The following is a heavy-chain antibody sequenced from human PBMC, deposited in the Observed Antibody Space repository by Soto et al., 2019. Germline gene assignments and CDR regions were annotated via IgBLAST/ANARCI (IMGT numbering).Heavy chain of an antibody. Sequence: SETLSLTCTVSGGSISSSSYYWGWIRQPPGKGLEWIGSIYYSGGTYYNPSLKSRVTISVDTSKNQFSLKLSSVTAADTAVYYCARPSSSWYGFDYWGQGTLVTVSS. CDR1: GGSISSSSYY. J-gene: IGHJ4*02. CDR2: IYYSGGT. CDR3: ARPSSSWYGFDY. V-gene: IGHV4-39*01. D-gene: IGHD6-13*01.